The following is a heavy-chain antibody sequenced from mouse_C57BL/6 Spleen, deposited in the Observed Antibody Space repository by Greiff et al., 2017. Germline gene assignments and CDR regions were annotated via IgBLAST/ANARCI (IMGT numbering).Heavy chain of an antibody. D-gene: IGHD1-1*01. CDR3: ARGSTFAY. CDR1: GYTFTSYW. J-gene: IGHJ3*01. V-gene: IGHV1-52*01. Sequence: QVQLQQPGAELVRPGSSVKLSCKASGYTFTSYWMHWVKQRPIQGLEWIGNIDPSDSDTHYNQKFKVKATLTVDKSSSTAYMQLSSLTSEDSAVXYCARGSTFAYWGQGTLVT. CDR2: IDPSDSDT.